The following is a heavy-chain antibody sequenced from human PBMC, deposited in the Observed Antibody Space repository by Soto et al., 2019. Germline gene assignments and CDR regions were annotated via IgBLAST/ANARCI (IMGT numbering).Heavy chain of an antibody. CDR3: AGGPPPGNDNGDYPSGDFAS. CDR1: GGSLSRGGYY. D-gene: IGHD4-17*01. J-gene: IGHJ4*02. CDR2: IYYSGGT. V-gene: IGHV4-31*03. Sequence: SETLSLTCTVSGGSLSRGGYYWSWIRQHPGKGLGWIGDIYYSGGTYYNPSLKSRVTISVDTSKNQFSLKLSSVTAADTAVYFGAGGPPPGNDNGDYPSGDFASGGREPRATV.